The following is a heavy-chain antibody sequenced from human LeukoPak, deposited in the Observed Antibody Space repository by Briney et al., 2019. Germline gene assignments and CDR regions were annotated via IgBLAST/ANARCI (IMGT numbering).Heavy chain of an antibody. CDR1: GFTFSGSS. V-gene: IGHV3-48*02. Sequence: GGSLRLSCAASGFTFSGSSMNWVRQAPGKGLEWVSYISSSSSNIYYADSVKGRLTISRDNAKNSLYLQMNSLRDEDTAVYFCARVASTGYFDSDYWGQGTLVTVSS. CDR2: ISSSSSNI. CDR3: ARVASTGYFDSDY. D-gene: IGHD3-22*01. J-gene: IGHJ4*02.